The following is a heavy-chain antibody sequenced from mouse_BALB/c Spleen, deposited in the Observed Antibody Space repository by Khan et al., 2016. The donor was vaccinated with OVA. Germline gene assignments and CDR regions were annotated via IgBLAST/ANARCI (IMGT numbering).Heavy chain of an antibody. V-gene: IGHV2-3*01. CDR1: GFSLTSYG. Sequence: QVQLKESGPGLVAPSQSLSITCTVSGFSLTSYGVSWVRQPPGKGLEWLGVIWGVGSTKYHSALISRLSISKDNSKSQVFLQLSSLHTDDTATYSLAKGDGDGYVCYFDVWGPGTTVTVSS. J-gene: IGHJ1*01. CDR2: IWGVGST. CDR3: AKGDGDGYVCYFDV. D-gene: IGHD2-3*01.